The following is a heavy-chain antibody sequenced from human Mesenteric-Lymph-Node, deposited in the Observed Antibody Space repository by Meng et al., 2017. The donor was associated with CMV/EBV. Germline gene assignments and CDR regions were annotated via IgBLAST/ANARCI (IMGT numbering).Heavy chain of an antibody. D-gene: IGHD2-2*01. CDR2: IYYSGST. J-gene: IGHJ6*02. Sequence: SETLSLTCTVSGGSISSDDYYWSWIRQPPGKGLEWIGYIYYSGSTYYNPSLKSRVTISVDTSKNQFSLKLSSVTAADTAVYYCARVDCSSTSCYYYYGMDVWGQGTTVTVSS. V-gene: IGHV4-30-4*08. CDR1: GGSISSDDYY. CDR3: ARVDCSSTSCYYYYGMDV.